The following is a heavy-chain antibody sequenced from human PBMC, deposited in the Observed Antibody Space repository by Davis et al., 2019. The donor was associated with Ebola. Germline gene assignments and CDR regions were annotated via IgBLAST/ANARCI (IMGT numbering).Heavy chain of an antibody. V-gene: IGHV3-23*01. J-gene: IGHJ4*02. CDR1: GFSVSGKY. CDR2: LSRSGAMT. D-gene: IGHD1-26*01. CDR3: ARSLWEEFDQ. Sequence: GESLKISCAVSGFSVSGKYMSWVRQAPGKGLEWVSGLSRSGAMTYYADSVRGRFTISRDNYKNTLLLQMYSLRVEDTAVYYCARSLWEEFDQWGQGTPVTVSS.